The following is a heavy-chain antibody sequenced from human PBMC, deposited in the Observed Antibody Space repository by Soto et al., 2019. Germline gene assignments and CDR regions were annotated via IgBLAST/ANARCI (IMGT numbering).Heavy chain of an antibody. Sequence: SETLSLTCTVSGGSISSGGYYWSWIRQHPGKGLEWIGYIYYSGSTYYNPSLKSRVTISVDTSKNQFSLKLSSVTAADTAVYYCARVTMVRGVIWYFDYWGQGTLLTVSS. CDR1: GGSISSGGYY. J-gene: IGHJ4*02. CDR2: IYYSGST. V-gene: IGHV4-31*03. D-gene: IGHD3-10*01. CDR3: ARVTMVRGVIWYFDY.